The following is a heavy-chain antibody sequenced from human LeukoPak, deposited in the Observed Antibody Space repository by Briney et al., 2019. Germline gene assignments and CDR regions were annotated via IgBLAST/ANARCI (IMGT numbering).Heavy chain of an antibody. CDR3: ARDWDSGSYHFDY. Sequence: PGGSLRLSCAASGFTFSSYSMNWVRQAPGKGLEWVSSISSSSSYIYYADSVKGRFTISRDNAKNSLYLQMNSLRAEDTAVYYCARDWDSGSYHFDYWGQGTLVTVSS. V-gene: IGHV3-21*01. CDR1: GFTFSSYS. D-gene: IGHD1-26*01. CDR2: ISSSSSYI. J-gene: IGHJ4*02.